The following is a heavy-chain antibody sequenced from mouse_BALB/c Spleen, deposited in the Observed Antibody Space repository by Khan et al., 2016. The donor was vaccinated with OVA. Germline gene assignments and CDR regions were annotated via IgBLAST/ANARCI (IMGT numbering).Heavy chain of an antibody. D-gene: IGHD2-3*01. CDR1: GFNIKDYY. CDR3: PRSILLYCDD. Sequence: VRLQQSGTELVRPVASVRLSCTASGFNIKDYYIHWVKQRPDQRLEWLGWIDPENGNTVYDLKFQCKASITADTSPDPAYLQLSSLTSEDTAVYYCPRSILLYCDDWGLGTTLTVSS. J-gene: IGHJ2*01. CDR2: IDPENGNT. V-gene: IGHV14-1*02.